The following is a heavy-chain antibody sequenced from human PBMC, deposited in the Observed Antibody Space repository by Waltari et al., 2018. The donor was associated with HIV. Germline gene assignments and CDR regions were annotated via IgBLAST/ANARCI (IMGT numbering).Heavy chain of an antibody. V-gene: IGHV1-2*06. Sequence: QVHLVQSGPEVKKPGASMKVSCQASGYMFTGHYMHWLRQAPGQGLEWREQINPISGDTIYAQTLQTSVTRTRDASINTVYMELKSLRYDDTAMYYCARESGYQLVRWLDPWGQGTRVTVSS. CDR1: GYMFTGHY. CDR3: ARESGYQLVRWLDP. CDR2: INPISGDT. J-gene: IGHJ5*02. D-gene: IGHD2-2*01.